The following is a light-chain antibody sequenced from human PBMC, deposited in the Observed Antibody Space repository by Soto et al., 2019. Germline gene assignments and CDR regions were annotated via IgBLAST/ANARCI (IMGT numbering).Light chain of an antibody. V-gene: IGLV7-46*01. CDR1: TGAVTSGHY. J-gene: IGLJ2*01. CDR2: DTN. Sequence: QAVVTQEPSLTVSPGGTVTLTCGFSTGAVTSGHYPYWFQQKPGQAPRTLIYDTNNKHSWTPARFSGSLLGGKAALTLSGAQPEDVADYYCLVSYSGARVFGGGTKLTV. CDR3: LVSYSGARV.